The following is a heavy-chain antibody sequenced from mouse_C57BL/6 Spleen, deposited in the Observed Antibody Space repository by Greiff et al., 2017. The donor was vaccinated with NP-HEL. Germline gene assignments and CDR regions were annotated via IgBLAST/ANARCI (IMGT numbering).Heavy chain of an antibody. D-gene: IGHD2-4*01. J-gene: IGHJ1*03. CDR1: GYTFTNYD. Sequence: QVQLQQSGPELVKPGASVKLSCKASGYTFTNYDINWVKQRPGHGLEWIGCIYPRDGSTKYNEKFKGKATLTVDTSSSTAYMGLHSLTSEDSAVYYCARGDYEYEETYFDVWGTGTTVTVSS. CDR3: ARGDYEYEETYFDV. V-gene: IGHV1-85*01. CDR2: IYPRDGST.